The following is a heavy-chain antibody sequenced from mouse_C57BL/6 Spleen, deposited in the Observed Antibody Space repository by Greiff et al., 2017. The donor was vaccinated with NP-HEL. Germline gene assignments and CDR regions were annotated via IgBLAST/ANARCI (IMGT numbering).Heavy chain of an antibody. D-gene: IGHD1-1*01. J-gene: IGHJ1*03. CDR1: GYAFSSSW. CDR3: ARGSNTVVYWYFEV. V-gene: IGHV1-82*01. CDR2: IYPGDGDT. Sequence: VQLQQSGPELVKPGASVKISCKASGYAFSSSWMNWVKQRPGTGLEWIGRIYPGDGDTNYNAPFQGKAPLTTDNSSSPAYMQLSSLTSEDSAVSFCARGSNTVVYWYFEVWGTGTTVTVSS.